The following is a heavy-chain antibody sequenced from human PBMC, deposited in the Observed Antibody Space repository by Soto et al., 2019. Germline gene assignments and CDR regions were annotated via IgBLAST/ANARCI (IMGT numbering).Heavy chain of an antibody. CDR3: ARGLEAIGYSSGWYRDDAFDI. J-gene: IGHJ3*02. D-gene: IGHD6-19*01. CDR1: GGTFSSYS. Sequence: GVSVKVSCKASGGTFSSYSICWVRQAPGQGLEWMGRIIPILGIANYAQKFQGRVTITADKSTSTAYMELSSLRSEDTAVYYCARGLEAIGYSSGWYRDDAFDIWGQGTMVTVSS. V-gene: IGHV1-69*04. CDR2: IIPILGIA.